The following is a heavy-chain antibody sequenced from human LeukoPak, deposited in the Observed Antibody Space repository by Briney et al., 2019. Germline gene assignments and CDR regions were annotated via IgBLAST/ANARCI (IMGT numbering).Heavy chain of an antibody. D-gene: IGHD6-6*01. Sequence: GGSLRLSCAASGFTFSSYAMSWVRQAPGKGLEWVGRIKSKTDGGTTDYAAPVKGRFTISRDDSKNTLYLQMNSLKTEDTAVYYCTSSIAAVGYWGQGTLVTVSS. CDR2: IKSKTDGGTT. J-gene: IGHJ4*02. V-gene: IGHV3-15*01. CDR1: GFTFSSYA. CDR3: TSSIAAVGY.